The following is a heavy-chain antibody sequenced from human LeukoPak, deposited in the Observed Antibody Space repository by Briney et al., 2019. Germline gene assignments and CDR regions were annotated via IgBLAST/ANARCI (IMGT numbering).Heavy chain of an antibody. CDR1: GYSFTSYW. V-gene: IGHV5-51*01. CDR2: IYPGDSDT. Sequence: GESLKISCQGSGYSFTSYWIGWVRQMPGKGLEWMGIIYPGDSDTTYSPSFQGQVTISADKSISTAYLQWSSLKASDTAMYYCERCWSGGSCSEMGFDYWGQGTLVTVSS. D-gene: IGHD2-15*01. CDR3: ERCWSGGSCSEMGFDY. J-gene: IGHJ4*02.